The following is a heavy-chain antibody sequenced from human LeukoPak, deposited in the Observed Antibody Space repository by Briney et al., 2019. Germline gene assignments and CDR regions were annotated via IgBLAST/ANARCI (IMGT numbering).Heavy chain of an antibody. CDR2: IYYSGST. CDR3: ARVVMYDSSGYYYDWFDP. CDR1: GGSISSYY. V-gene: IGHV4-59*08. J-gene: IGHJ5*02. D-gene: IGHD3-22*01. Sequence: SETLSLTCTVSGGSISSYYWSWIRQPPGKGLEWIGYIYYSGSTNYNPSLKSRVTISIDTSKNQFSLKLSSVTAADTAVYYCARVVMYDSSGYYYDWFDPWGQGTLVTVSS.